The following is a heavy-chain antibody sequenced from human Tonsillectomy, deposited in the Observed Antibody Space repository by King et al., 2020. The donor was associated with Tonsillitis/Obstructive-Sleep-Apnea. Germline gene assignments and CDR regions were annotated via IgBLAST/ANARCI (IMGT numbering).Heavy chain of an antibody. Sequence: VQLVESGGGVVQPGRSLRLSCAASGFTFSSYAMHWVRQAPGKGLEWVAVISYDGSNKYYADSVKGRFTISRDNSKNTLYLQMNSLRAEDTAVYYCARDLSIVGASDEAFDIWGQGTMVTVSS. CDR1: GFTFSSYA. J-gene: IGHJ3*02. CDR2: ISYDGSNK. CDR3: ARDLSIVGASDEAFDI. V-gene: IGHV3-30*04. D-gene: IGHD1-26*01.